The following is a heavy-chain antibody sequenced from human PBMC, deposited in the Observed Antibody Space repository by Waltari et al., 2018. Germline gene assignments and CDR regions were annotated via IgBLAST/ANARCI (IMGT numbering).Heavy chain of an antibody. CDR3: ARDSSSGNHLIY. V-gene: IGHV4-59*12. Sequence: QVQLQESGPGLVKPSETLSLTCAVPGGSISGYYWSWIRQPPGKGLEWIGYIGGGSGSTEYNPSLKSRVTISRDTSKNQFSLKVTSVTAADTAVYYCARDSSSGNHLIYWGQGVLVTVSS. D-gene: IGHD1-26*01. CDR1: GGSISGYY. CDR2: IGGGSGST. J-gene: IGHJ4*02.